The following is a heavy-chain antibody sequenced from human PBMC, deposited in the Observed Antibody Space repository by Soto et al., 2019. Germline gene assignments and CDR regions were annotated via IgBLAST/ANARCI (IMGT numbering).Heavy chain of an antibody. D-gene: IGHD3-16*02. CDR3: ARDEDDYVWGSYLGY. J-gene: IGHJ4*02. V-gene: IGHV4-4*07. Sequence: SETLSLTCTVSGGSISSYYWSWIRQPAGKGLEWIGRIYTSGSTNYNPSLKSRVTMSVDTSKNQFSLKLSSVTAADTAVYYCARDEDDYVWGSYLGYWGQGTLVTVSS. CDR1: GGSISSYY. CDR2: IYTSGST.